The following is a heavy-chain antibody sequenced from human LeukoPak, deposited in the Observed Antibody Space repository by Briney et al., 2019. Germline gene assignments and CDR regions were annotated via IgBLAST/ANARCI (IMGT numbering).Heavy chain of an antibody. J-gene: IGHJ4*02. D-gene: IGHD6-19*01. CDR1: GFTFSSYS. Sequence: PGGSLRLSCAASGFTFSSYSMNWVRQAPGKGLEWVSYISSSSSTIYYADSVKGRFTSSRDNAKNSLYLEMNSLRGEDTAVYYCARVRLAKKWGQWLVPYYFDYWGQGTLVTVSS. CDR3: ARVRLAKKWGQWLVPYYFDY. CDR2: ISSSSSTI. V-gene: IGHV3-48*04.